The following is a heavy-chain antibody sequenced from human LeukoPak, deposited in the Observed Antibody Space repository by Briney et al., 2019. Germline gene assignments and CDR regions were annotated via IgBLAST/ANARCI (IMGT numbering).Heavy chain of an antibody. D-gene: IGHD3-22*01. V-gene: IGHV5-51*01. J-gene: IGHJ5*01. CDR3: ARHHYYVTSGSWFDF. CDR1: GYSFATYW. CDR2: IYPDESNS. Sequence: GESLKISCKGSGYSFATYWIGWVRQVPGKGLEWMGIIYPDESNSRYSPSFQGQVTISTDKSINTAYLQWSSLKASDTAIYYCARHHYYVTSGSWFDFWGQGTLVTVSS.